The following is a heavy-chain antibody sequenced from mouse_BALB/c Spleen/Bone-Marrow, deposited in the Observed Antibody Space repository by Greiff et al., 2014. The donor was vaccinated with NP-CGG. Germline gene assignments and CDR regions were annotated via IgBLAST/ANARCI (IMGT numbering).Heavy chain of an antibody. D-gene: IGHD2-4*01. CDR1: EYEFPSHD. V-gene: IGHV5-2*01. CDR3: ARHRYDYDGAMDY. CDR2: INSDGGST. Sequence: DVKLVESEGGLVQPGESLKLSCESDEYEFPSHDMSWVRKTPEKRLELVAAINSDGGSTYYPDTMERRFIISRDNTKKTLYLQMSSLRSEDTALYYCARHRYDYDGAMDYWGQGTSVAVSS. J-gene: IGHJ4*01.